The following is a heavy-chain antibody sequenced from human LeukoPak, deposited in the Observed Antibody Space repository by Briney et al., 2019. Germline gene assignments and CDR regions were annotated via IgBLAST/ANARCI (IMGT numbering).Heavy chain of an antibody. CDR3: ARDRSVSSSWNWFDP. Sequence: SETLSLTCAVSGYSISSGYCWGWIRQPPGKGLEWIGSIYHSGSTYYNPSLKSRVTISVDTSKNQFSLKLSSVTAADTAVYYCARDRSVSSSWNWFDPWGQGTLVTVSS. J-gene: IGHJ5*02. D-gene: IGHD6-13*01. V-gene: IGHV4-38-2*02. CDR1: GYSISSGYC. CDR2: IYHSGST.